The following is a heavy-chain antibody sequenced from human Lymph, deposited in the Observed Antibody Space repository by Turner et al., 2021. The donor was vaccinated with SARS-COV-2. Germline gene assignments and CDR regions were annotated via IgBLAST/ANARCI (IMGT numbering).Heavy chain of an antibody. D-gene: IGHD1-26*01. Sequence: EVQLVQSGAEVKKPGASLRLSCKGSGYSFTSFWIGWVRQRPGKGLEWMGIIYPGDSDTRYSPSFQGQVTISADKSISTAYLQWSSLKASDTATYYCATLHSASYLGPFDYWGQGTLVTVTS. CDR1: GYSFTSFW. V-gene: IGHV5-51*03. J-gene: IGHJ4*02. CDR3: ATLHSASYLGPFDY. CDR2: IYPGDSDT.